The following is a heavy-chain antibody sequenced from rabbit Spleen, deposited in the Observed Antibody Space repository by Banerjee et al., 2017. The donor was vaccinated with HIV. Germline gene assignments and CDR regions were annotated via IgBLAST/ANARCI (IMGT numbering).Heavy chain of an antibody. CDR3: ARNLENYAGSSYLDL. V-gene: IGHV1S43*01. J-gene: IGHJ4*01. CDR2: IGTYSGST. Sequence: QEQLVESGGGLVQPGGSLALTCKASGFDLSNKNVMCWVRQAPGKGLEWIACIGTYSGSTYYASWVNGRFTISRSTSLNTVDLKMTSLTAADTATYFCARNLENYAGSSYLDLWGPGTLVTVS. CDR1: GFDLSNKNV. D-gene: IGHD8-1*01.